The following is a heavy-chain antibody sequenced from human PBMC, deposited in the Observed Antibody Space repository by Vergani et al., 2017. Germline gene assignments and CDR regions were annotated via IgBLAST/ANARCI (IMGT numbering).Heavy chain of an antibody. J-gene: IGHJ1*01. D-gene: IGHD4-17*01. CDR2: ISVNNGNT. V-gene: IGHV1-18*01. CDR1: GYTFISYG. CDR3: ARSDYGDTAGEYFQH. Sequence: QVQLVQPGVEEKKPGASVKVSCKTSGYTFISYGISWVRQAPGQGLEWMGWISVNNGNTNYAQKFQGRVTMTTDTSTSTAYMEVRSLRSDDTAVNYCARSDYGDTAGEYFQHWGQGTLVTVSS.